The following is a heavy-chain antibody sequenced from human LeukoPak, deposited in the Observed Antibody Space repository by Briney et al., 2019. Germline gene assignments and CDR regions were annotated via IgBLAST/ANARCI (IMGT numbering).Heavy chain of an antibody. J-gene: IGHJ4*02. D-gene: IGHD2-2*01. V-gene: IGHV4-39*01. CDR3: ARHSRPLGYCSSTSCQR. Sequence: PSETLSLTCTVSGGSISSSSYYWGWIHQPPGKGLEWIGSIYYSGSTYYNPSLKSRVTISVDTSKNQFSLKLSSVTVADTAVYYCARHSRPLGYCSSTSCQRWGQGTLVTVSS. CDR1: GGSISSSSYY. CDR2: IYYSGST.